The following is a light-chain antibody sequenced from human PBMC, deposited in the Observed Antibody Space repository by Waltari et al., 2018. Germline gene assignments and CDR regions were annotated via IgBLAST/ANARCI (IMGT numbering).Light chain of an antibody. J-gene: IGKJ4*01. V-gene: IGKV4-1*01. CDR2: GAS. CDR1: QSAINSDNNKNH. Sequence: DIVMTQSPDSLTVSLGERATMKCKTSQSAINSDNNKNHLAWYQQTPGQPPKLLLYGASTREFGVPDRFNGCGSATDFTLTISRLHAYDVAVYYCQQYYSQPLTFGRGTTVEIK. CDR3: QQYYSQPLT.